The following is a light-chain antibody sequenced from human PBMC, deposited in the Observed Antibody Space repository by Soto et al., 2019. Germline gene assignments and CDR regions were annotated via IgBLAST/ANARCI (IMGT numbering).Light chain of an antibody. CDR2: AAS. CDR3: QHSYNVPPT. J-gene: IGKJ4*01. Sequence: DLQMTQSPSSLSASVGDRVTISCRASQSISSYLNWYQQKPGKAPKLLIYAASSLQSGVPSRFSGSGSGTDFTLTISSLQPEDFATYYCQHSYNVPPTFGGGTKVEIK. CDR1: QSISSY. V-gene: IGKV1-39*01.